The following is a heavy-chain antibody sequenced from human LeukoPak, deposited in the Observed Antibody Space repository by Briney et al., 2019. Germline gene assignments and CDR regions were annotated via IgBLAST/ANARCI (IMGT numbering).Heavy chain of an antibody. CDR1: GGSISSGDYY. Sequence: PSETLSLTCTVSGGSISSGDYYWSWIRQPPGKGLEWIGYIYYSGSTYYNPSLKSRVNISVDTSKNQFSLKLSSVTAADTAAYYCARVGEYCGGDCYDFDYWGQGTLVTVSS. CDR2: IYYSGST. V-gene: IGHV4-30-4*08. J-gene: IGHJ4*02. CDR3: ARVGEYCGGDCYDFDY. D-gene: IGHD2-21*01.